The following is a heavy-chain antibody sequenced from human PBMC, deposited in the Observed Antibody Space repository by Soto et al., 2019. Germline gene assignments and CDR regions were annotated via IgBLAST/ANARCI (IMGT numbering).Heavy chain of an antibody. CDR1: GFTFSSYA. Sequence: QVQLVESGGGVVQPGRSLRLSCAASGFTFSSYAMHWVRQAPGKGLEWVAVISYDGSNKYYADSVKGRFTISRDNSKNTLYLHMNILRADDTAVYYCARDPHDFWSGYYYFAYWGQGTLVTVSS. CDR3: ARDPHDFWSGYYYFAY. D-gene: IGHD3-3*01. V-gene: IGHV3-30-3*01. CDR2: ISYDGSNK. J-gene: IGHJ4*02.